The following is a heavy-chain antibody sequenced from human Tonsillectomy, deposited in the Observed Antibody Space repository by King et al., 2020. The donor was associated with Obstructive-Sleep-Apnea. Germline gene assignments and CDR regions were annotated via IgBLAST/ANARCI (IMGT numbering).Heavy chain of an antibody. Sequence: QLVQSGAAVKRPGASVKVSCKASGYTFTDYYMYWVRQAPGQGLEWMGWINPNRGDTTYAQKFQGRVTMTRDTSISTAYMELSRLRSDDTAVYYCASDRRGGYGGGGLDVWGQGTTVTVSS. J-gene: IGHJ6*02. V-gene: IGHV1-2*02. CDR2: INPNRGDT. CDR3: ASDRRGGYGGGGLDV. CDR1: GYTFTDYY. D-gene: IGHD1-26*01.